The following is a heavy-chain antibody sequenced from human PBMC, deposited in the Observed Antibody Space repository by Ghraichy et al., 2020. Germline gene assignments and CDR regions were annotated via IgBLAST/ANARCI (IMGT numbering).Heavy chain of an antibody. CDR3: ARGKDHLLCPFYT. CDR2: VFYTGNP. J-gene: IGHJ5*02. V-gene: IGHV4-59*11. CDR1: GDSIGTHY. D-gene: IGHD2-2*01. Sequence: SETLSLTCTVSGDSIGTHYWSWIRQPPGKRPEWLGYVFYTGNPNYSPSLKSRLTVSLDTSKNQFSLNLTSVTAADTAVYYCARGKDHLLCPFYTWGQGILVTVSS.